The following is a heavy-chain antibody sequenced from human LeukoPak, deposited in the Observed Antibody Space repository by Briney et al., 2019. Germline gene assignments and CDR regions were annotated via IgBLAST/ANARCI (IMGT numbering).Heavy chain of an antibody. CDR3: ARDGGDYGMDV. Sequence: GSLRLSCAASGFTFSSYAMSWIRQPAGKGLEWIGRIYTSGSTNYNPSLKSRVTMSVDTSKNQFSLKLSSVTAADTAVYYCARDGGDYGMDVWGQGTTVTVSS. V-gene: IGHV4-4*07. CDR2: IYTSGST. J-gene: IGHJ6*02. D-gene: IGHD2-21*01. CDR1: GFTFSSYA.